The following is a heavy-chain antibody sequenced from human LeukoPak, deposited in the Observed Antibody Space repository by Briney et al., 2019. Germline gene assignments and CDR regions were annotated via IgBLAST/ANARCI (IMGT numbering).Heavy chain of an antibody. V-gene: IGHV3-23*01. CDR2: ISGSGDST. CDR1: GFTFSIYA. J-gene: IGHJ4*02. Sequence: GGSLRLSCDASGFTFSIYAMSWVRQGTGKGLEWVSAISGSGDSTYYADSVKGRFTISRDNPKNTLYLQMNSLRAEDTAVYYCAKRMAKYSGYDDLDYWGQGTLVTVSS. D-gene: IGHD5-12*01. CDR3: AKRMAKYSGYDDLDY.